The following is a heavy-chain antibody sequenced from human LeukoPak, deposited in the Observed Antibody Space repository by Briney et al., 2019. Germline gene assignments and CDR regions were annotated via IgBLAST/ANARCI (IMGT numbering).Heavy chain of an antibody. Sequence: GGSLRLSCAASGFTFSSYAMHWVRQAPGKGLEWVAVILYDGTMKYYADSVKGRFTISRDNSKNTLYLQMNSLRAEDTAVYYCAKSHGYSYGFDYWGQGTLVTVSS. J-gene: IGHJ4*02. CDR2: ILYDGTMK. D-gene: IGHD5-18*01. V-gene: IGHV3-30*04. CDR1: GFTFSSYA. CDR3: AKSHGYSYGFDY.